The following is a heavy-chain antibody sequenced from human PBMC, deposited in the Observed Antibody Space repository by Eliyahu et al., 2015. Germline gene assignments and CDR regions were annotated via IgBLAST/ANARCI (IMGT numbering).Heavy chain of an antibody. Sequence: EVQLVESGGGLXKPGGSLXLXCAAPGFXFSSYSMNWVRQAPGKGLEWVSSISSSSSYIYYAXSVKGRFTISRDNAKNSLYLQMNSLRAEDTAVYYCARVGTTTTDYWGQGTLVTVSS. CDR3: ARVGTTTTDY. CDR1: GFXFSSYS. J-gene: IGHJ4*02. CDR2: ISSSSSYI. D-gene: IGHD1-7*01. V-gene: IGHV3-21*01.